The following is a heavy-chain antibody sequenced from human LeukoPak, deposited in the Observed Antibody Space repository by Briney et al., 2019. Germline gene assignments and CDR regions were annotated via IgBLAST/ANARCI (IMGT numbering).Heavy chain of an antibody. D-gene: IGHD2-21*01. J-gene: IGHJ4*02. Sequence: PSETLSLTCAVSGGSISSGGYSWSWIRQPPGKGLEWIGYIYHSGSTYYNPSLKSRVTISVDRSKNQFSLKLSSVTAADTAVYYCARGTPPVLFFDYWGQGTLVTVSS. CDR1: GGSISSGGYS. CDR2: IYHSGST. V-gene: IGHV4-30-2*01. CDR3: ARGTPPVLFFDY.